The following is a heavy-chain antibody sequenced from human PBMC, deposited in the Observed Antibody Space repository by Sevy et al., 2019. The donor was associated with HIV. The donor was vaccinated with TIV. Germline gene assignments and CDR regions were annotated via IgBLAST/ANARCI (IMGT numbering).Heavy chain of an antibody. J-gene: IGHJ4*02. CDR1: GGTFSSYG. CDR3: ARGGGNGWYYFDY. Sequence: ASVKVSCKASGGTFSSYGISWVRQAPGQGLEWMGGIIPILGTVNYAQKFQGRVTITADESTKTAYMEQRSLRSEGTAVSYCARGGGNGWYYFDYWGQETLVTVSS. V-gene: IGHV1-69*13. D-gene: IGHD6-19*01. CDR2: IIPILGTV.